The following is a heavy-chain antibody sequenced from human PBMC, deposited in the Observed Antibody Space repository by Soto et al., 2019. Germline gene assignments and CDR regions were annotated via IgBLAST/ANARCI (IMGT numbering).Heavy chain of an antibody. V-gene: IGHV3-30-3*01. CDR3: ARDFVLIFDY. J-gene: IGHJ4*02. D-gene: IGHD3-10*02. Sequence: LRLSCAASGFTFSSYAMHWVRQAPGKGLEWVAVISYDGSNKYYADSVKGRFTISRDNSKNTLYLQVNSLRAEDTAVYYCARDFVLIFDYWGQGTLVTVSS. CDR1: GFTFSSYA. CDR2: ISYDGSNK.